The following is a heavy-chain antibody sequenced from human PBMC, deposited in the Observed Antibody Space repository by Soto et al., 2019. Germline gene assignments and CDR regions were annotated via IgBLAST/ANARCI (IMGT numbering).Heavy chain of an antibody. D-gene: IGHD1-26*01. CDR1: GFSFGTYL. V-gene: IGHV3-23*01. CDR3: AHGGLFYSGNSGHPLGF. Sequence: PGGSLRLSCNASGFSFGTYLMTWVRQAPGKGLEWVSSISGNGIDTYYADSVKGRFTISRDNSKNRLFLQMNSLRADDTALYYCAHGGLFYSGNSGHPLGFWGQGAVVTVSS. J-gene: IGHJ4*02. CDR2: ISGNGIDT.